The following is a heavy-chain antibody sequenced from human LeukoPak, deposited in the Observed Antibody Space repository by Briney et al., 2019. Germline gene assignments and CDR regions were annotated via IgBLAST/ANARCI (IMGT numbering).Heavy chain of an antibody. V-gene: IGHV1-18*04. Sequence: ASVKVSCKASGYTFTSYGISWVRQAPGQGLEWMGWISAYNGNTNYAQKLQGRVTMTTDTSTSTAYMELRSLRSDDTAVYYCARAAAAGTAVSWFDTWGQGTLVTVSS. CDR1: GYTFTSYG. CDR2: ISAYNGNT. CDR3: ARAAAAGTAVSWFDT. J-gene: IGHJ5*02. D-gene: IGHD6-13*01.